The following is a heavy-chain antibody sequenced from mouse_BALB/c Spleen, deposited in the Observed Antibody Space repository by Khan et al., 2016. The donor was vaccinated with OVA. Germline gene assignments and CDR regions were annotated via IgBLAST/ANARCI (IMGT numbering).Heavy chain of an antibody. Sequence: QLEESGGGLVQPGGSRKLSCAASGFTFSNFGMHWVRQAPEKGLEWVAYINSGSTTVYYADTVKGRFTVSRDNPKNTLLLQMTSLRSEDTAKYCCARDGYYYIDFWGQGTTLTVSS. CDR2: INSGSTTV. CDR3: ARDGYYYIDF. CDR1: GFTFSNFG. V-gene: IGHV5-17*02. D-gene: IGHD2-3*01. J-gene: IGHJ2*01.